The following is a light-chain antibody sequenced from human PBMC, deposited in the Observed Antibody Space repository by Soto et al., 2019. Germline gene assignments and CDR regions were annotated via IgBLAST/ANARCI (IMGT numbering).Light chain of an antibody. CDR3: SSSTSSGTLVV. J-gene: IGLJ2*01. Sequence: QSALTQPASVSGSHGQSITISCTGASSDVGGYNYVSWYQHHPGKAPKLMIYEVSNRPSGVSNRFSGSKSGNTASLTISGLQGEDEADYCCSSSTSSGTLVVFGGGTKLTVL. CDR2: EVS. V-gene: IGLV2-14*01. CDR1: SSDVGGYNY.